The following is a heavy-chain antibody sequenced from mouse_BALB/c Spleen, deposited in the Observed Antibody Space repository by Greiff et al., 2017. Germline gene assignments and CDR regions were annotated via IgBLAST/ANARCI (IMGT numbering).Heavy chain of an antibody. Sequence: QVTLKVSGPGILKPSQTLSLTCSFSGFSLSTSGMGVGWLRQPSGKGLEWLAHIWWDDDKYYNPSLKSRLTISKDTSRNQVFLKITSVDTADTATYYCARSRWVYDGYNWYFDVWGAGTTVTVSS. J-gene: IGHJ1*01. CDR1: GFSLSTSGMG. V-gene: IGHV8-8*01. D-gene: IGHD2-3*01. CDR2: IWWDDDK. CDR3: ARSRWVYDGYNWYFDV.